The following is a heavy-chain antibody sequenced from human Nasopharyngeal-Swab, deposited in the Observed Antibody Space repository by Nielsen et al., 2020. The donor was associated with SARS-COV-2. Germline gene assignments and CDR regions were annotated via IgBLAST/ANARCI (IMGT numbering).Heavy chain of an antibody. D-gene: IGHD1-26*01. CDR2: INAGNGNT. CDR3: ATTGSYKFDY. V-gene: IGHV1-3*01. Sequence: ASVKVSCKASGYTFTSYAMHWVRQAPGQRLEWMGWINAGNGNTKYSRKFQGRVTITRDTSASTAYMELSSLRSEDTAVYYCATTGSYKFDYWGQGTLVTVSS. CDR1: GYTFTSYA. J-gene: IGHJ4*02.